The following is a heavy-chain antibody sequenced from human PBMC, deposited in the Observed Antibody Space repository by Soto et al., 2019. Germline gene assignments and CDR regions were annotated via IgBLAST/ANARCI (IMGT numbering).Heavy chain of an antibody. Sequence: QVQLVQSGAEVKKPGSSVKVSCKASVGPFSNYIITWVRQAPGQGIEWMGRIIPLLSTATYAQKFQGRLTITADRSTGTAYMELNSLTSEDTAVYYCARDSPLGSTFRGYDAIDYWGQGTLLTVSS. V-gene: IGHV1-69*08. J-gene: IGHJ4*02. D-gene: IGHD5-12*01. CDR1: VGPFSNYI. CDR2: IIPLLSTA. CDR3: ARDSPLGSTFRGYDAIDY.